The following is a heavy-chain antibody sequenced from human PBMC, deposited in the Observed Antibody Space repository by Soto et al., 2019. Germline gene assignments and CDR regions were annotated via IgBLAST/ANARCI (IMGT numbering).Heavy chain of an antibody. D-gene: IGHD1-1*01. CDR3: ARHALPVGGTGHGMDV. CDR2: IYPGDSDT. CDR1: GYSFISYW. Sequence: GDSLKISCMGSGYSFISYWIGWVRQIPGKGLEWMGIIYPGDSDTKYSPSFQGHVIISADKSITTAYLQWSSLKASDTDMYYCARHALPVGGTGHGMDVWGQGTTVTVSS. V-gene: IGHV5-51*01. J-gene: IGHJ6*02.